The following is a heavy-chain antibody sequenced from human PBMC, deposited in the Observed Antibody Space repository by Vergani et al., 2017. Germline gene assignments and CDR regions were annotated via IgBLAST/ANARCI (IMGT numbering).Heavy chain of an antibody. D-gene: IGHD6-19*01. V-gene: IGHV4-34*01. J-gene: IGHJ6*02. Sequence: QVQPQQWGAGLLKPSETLSLTCAVYGGSFSGYYWSWIRQPPGKGLEWIGEINHSGSTNYNPSLKRRVTISVDKSKNQFSLQLSSVTAADTAVYYCAGGVRGGSGWYYYYYGMDVWGQGTTVTVSS. CDR2: INHSGST. CDR3: AGGVRGGSGWYYYYYGMDV. CDR1: GGSFSGYY.